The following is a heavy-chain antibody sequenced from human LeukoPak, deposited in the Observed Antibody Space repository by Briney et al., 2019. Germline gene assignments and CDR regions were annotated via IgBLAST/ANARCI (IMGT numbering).Heavy chain of an antibody. V-gene: IGHV1-18*01. Sequence: ASVKVSCKASGYTFTSYGISWVRQAPGQGLEWMGWISAYNGNTNYAQKLQGRVTMTTDTSTSTAYMELRSLRSDDTAVHYCARDLHSSGWYRQNWFDPWGQGTLVTVSS. CDR2: ISAYNGNT. CDR1: GYTFTSYG. J-gene: IGHJ5*02. D-gene: IGHD6-19*01. CDR3: ARDLHSSGWYRQNWFDP.